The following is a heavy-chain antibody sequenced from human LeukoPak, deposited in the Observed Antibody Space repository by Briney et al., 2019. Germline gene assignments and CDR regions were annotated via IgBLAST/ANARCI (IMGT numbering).Heavy chain of an antibody. Sequence: GGSLRLSCAASGFTFSDHHMDWVRQAPGEGLEWVARIRNKANRCTTEYAAPVKGRFTISSDDSENSLYLQMDSLKTEDTAVYYCARSPLGIAPFDYWGQGTLVTVSS. CDR3: ARSPLGIAPFDY. V-gene: IGHV3-72*01. D-gene: IGHD7-27*01. CDR1: GFTFSDHH. J-gene: IGHJ4*02. CDR2: IRNKANRCTT.